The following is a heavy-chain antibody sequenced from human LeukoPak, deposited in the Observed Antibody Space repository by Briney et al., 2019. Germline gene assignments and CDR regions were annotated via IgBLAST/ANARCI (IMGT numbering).Heavy chain of an antibody. V-gene: IGHV3-11*01. J-gene: IGHJ3*02. D-gene: IGHD6-19*01. CDR1: GFIFSDYY. Sequence: GGSLRLSCAASGFIFSDYYMSWIRQAPGKGPEWISYISNSGYTMYYADSVRGRFTISRDNAKNSVYLQMDSLGVDDTAFYYCARAGYGSGQGFAYDIWGQGTKVTVSS. CDR3: ARAGYGSGQGFAYDI. CDR2: ISNSGYTM.